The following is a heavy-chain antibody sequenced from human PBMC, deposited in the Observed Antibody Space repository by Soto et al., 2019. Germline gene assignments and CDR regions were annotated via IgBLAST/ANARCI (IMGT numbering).Heavy chain of an antibody. D-gene: IGHD1-7*01. J-gene: IGHJ4*02. CDR3: ASRDPGTSVDY. V-gene: IGHV4-4*02. Sequence: SQTLGLACVISCGSFTINNWWTWFRQPPGQGLEWIGEIYRTGSTNYNPSLKSRVTISLDKSEKQFSLKVTSLTAADTAVYYCASRDPGTSVDYWGQGTLVTVFS. CDR2: IYRTGST. CDR1: CGSFTINNW.